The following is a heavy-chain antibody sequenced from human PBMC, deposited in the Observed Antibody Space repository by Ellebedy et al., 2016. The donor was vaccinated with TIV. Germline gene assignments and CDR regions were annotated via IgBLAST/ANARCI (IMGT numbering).Heavy chain of an antibody. CDR2: IIPIFGTA. Sequence: AASVKVSCKASGGTFSSYAISWVRQAPGQGLEWMGGIIPIFGTANYAQKFQGRVTITADESTSTAYMELSSLRSEDTAVYYCARGGITMIVVVPQGWFDPWGQGTLVTVSS. V-gene: IGHV1-69*13. CDR3: ARGGITMIVVVPQGWFDP. J-gene: IGHJ5*02. D-gene: IGHD3-22*01. CDR1: GGTFSSYA.